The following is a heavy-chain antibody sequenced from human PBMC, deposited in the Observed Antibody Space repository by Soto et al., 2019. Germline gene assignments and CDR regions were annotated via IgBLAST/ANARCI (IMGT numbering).Heavy chain of an antibody. Sequence: QVQLVQSGAEVTQPGASVKVSCKTSGYTFTNFYMMWVRQAPGQGLEWMGMINPSDGGTRYAQKFQDRVTMTMDTSTSTVYMDLSSLRSEDTATYYCVREPYSGSQGIDYWGQGTLVTVSS. CDR1: GYTFTNFY. D-gene: IGHD6-13*01. J-gene: IGHJ4*02. CDR2: INPSDGGT. V-gene: IGHV1-46*01. CDR3: VREPYSGSQGIDY.